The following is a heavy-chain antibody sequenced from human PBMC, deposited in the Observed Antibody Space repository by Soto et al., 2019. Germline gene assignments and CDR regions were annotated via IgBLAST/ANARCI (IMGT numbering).Heavy chain of an antibody. Sequence: SVKVSCEASAYTFTSYDINWVRQATGQGLEWMGWMNPNSGNTGYAQKFQGRVTMTRNTSISTAYMELSSLRSEDTAVYYCARVHYDSSGYYYGYWGQGTLVTVSS. CDR1: AYTFTSYD. V-gene: IGHV1-8*01. J-gene: IGHJ4*02. CDR2: MNPNSGNT. D-gene: IGHD3-22*01. CDR3: ARVHYDSSGYYYGY.